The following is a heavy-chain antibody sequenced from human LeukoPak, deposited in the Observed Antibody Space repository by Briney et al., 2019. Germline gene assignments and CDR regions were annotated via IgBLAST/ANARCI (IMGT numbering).Heavy chain of an antibody. CDR3: ARYILTGANYGMDV. J-gene: IGHJ6*02. CDR1: GGTFSSYA. CDR2: IIPILGIA. V-gene: IGHV1-69*04. D-gene: IGHD3-9*01. Sequence: SVNVSCKASGGTFSSYAISCVRQAPGQGLEWMGRIIPILGIANYAQKFQGRVTITADKSTSTAYMELSSLRSEDTAVYYCARYILTGANYGMDVWGQGTTVTVSS.